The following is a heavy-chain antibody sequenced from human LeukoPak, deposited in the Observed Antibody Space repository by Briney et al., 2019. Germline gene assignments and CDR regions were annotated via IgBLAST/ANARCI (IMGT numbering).Heavy chain of an antibody. Sequence: SETLSLTCTVSGGSISSGGYYWSWIRQPAGKGLEWIGRIYTSGSTNYNASLKSRVSMSVDTSKNQFSLKLSSVTAADTAMFYCARENSGSYREFDYWGQGTLVTVSS. J-gene: IGHJ4*02. V-gene: IGHV4-61*02. CDR2: IYTSGST. D-gene: IGHD1-26*01. CDR3: ARENSGSYREFDY. CDR1: GGSISSGGYY.